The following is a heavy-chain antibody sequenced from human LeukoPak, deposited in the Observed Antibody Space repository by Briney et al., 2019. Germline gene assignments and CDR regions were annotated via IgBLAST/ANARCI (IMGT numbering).Heavy chain of an antibody. D-gene: IGHD2-15*01. CDR3: VLQGPLDAFDI. CDR1: GYTLTGLS. J-gene: IGHJ3*02. V-gene: IGHV1-24*01. Sequence: GASVKVSCTVSGYTLTGLSMHWVRQAPGKGLEWMGGFDPEDGETIYAQKFQRRVTMTEDTSTDTAYMELSSLRSEDTAVYYCVLQGPLDAFDIWGQGTMVTVSS. CDR2: FDPEDGET.